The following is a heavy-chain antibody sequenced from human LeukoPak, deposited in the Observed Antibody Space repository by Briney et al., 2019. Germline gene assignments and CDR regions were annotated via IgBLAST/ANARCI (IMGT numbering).Heavy chain of an antibody. CDR1: GFTVSNDY. D-gene: IGHD3-10*01. Sequence: GGSLRLSCAASGFTVSNDYMTWVRQAPGKGLEWVSIIYSGGNTYYADSVKGRFTISRDNSKNTVYLQMNSLRVEDTAVYYCARGSSLWFGATWGQGTLVIVSS. V-gene: IGHV3-53*01. CDR3: ARGSSLWFGAT. J-gene: IGHJ4*02. CDR2: IYSGGNT.